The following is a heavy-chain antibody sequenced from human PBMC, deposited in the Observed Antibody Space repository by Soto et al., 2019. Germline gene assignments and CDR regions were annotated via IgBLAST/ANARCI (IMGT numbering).Heavy chain of an antibody. CDR2: ISYDGSNK. J-gene: IGHJ4*02. CDR1: GFTFSSYG. CDR3: AKTMYGSGSDIDY. V-gene: IGHV3-30*18. D-gene: IGHD3-10*01. Sequence: GGSLRLSCAASGFTFSSYGMHWVRQAPGKGLEWVAVISYDGSNKYYADSVKGRFTISRDNSKNTLYLQMNSLRAEDTAVYYCAKTMYGSGSDIDYWGQGTLVTVSS.